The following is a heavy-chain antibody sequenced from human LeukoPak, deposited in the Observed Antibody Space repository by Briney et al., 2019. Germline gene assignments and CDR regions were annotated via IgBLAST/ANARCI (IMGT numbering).Heavy chain of an antibody. V-gene: IGHV4-59*11. Sequence: SWTLSLTCAVSGDSFSSHYWTWIRQSPGTGLEGLGYISHIGRTNYNPSLKSRVTISIDTSKNQFSLKLSSVTAAATAVYYCARDLVTVTKGFDIWGQGTMVSVSS. CDR3: ARDLVTVTKGFDI. CDR2: ISHIGRT. D-gene: IGHD4-17*01. CDR1: GDSFSSHY. J-gene: IGHJ3*02.